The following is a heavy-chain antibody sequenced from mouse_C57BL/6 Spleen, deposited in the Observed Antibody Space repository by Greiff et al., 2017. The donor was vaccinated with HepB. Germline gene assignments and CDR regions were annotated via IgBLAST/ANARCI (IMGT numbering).Heavy chain of an antibody. V-gene: IGHV5-9*01. J-gene: IGHJ2*01. CDR1: GFTFSSYT. Sequence: EVQGVESGGGLVKPGGSLKLSCAASGFTFSSYTMSWVRQTPEKRLEWVATISGGGGNTYYPDSVRGRFTISRDNAKNTLYLQMSSLRSEDTALYYCARLIFDYWGQSTTLTVSS. CDR3: ARLIFDY. CDR2: ISGGGGNT. D-gene: IGHD2-4*01.